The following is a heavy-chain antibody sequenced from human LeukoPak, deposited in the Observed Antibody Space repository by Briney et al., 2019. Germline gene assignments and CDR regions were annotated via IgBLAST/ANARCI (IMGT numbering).Heavy chain of an antibody. CDR2: IIPIFGTA. V-gene: IGHV1-69*05. CDR3: TMVRGAYDAFDI. CDR1: GGTFSSYA. D-gene: IGHD3-10*01. Sequence: SVKVSCRASGGTFSSYAISWVRQAPGQGLEWMGRIIPIFGTANYAQKFQGRVTITTDESTSTAYMELSSLRSEDTAVYYCTMVRGAYDAFDIWGQGTMVTVSS. J-gene: IGHJ3*02.